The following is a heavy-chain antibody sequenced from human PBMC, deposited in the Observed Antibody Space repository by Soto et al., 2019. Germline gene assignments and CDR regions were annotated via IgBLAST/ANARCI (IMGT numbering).Heavy chain of an antibody. Sequence: GGSLRLSCAASGLTVSNAYMAWVRQAPGMGLEWVSVIYDNGTTYYADSVKGRFTISRDTSTNTLSLQMDSLRAEDTAVYYCVGRLASGRNCGLDVGGQGTTGTVS. J-gene: IGHJ6*02. CDR3: VGRLASGRNCGLDV. D-gene: IGHD1-7*01. CDR1: GLTVSNAY. CDR2: IYDNGTT. V-gene: IGHV3-53*01.